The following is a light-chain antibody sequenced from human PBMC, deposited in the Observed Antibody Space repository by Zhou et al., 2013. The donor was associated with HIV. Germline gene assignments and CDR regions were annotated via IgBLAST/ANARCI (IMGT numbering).Light chain of an antibody. CDR3: QQYNNWLT. Sequence: IQMTQSPSYVSASLGDTVTMTCRAGQPISGYLAWYQQKPGKAPQLLISTASTLHSGVPSRFSGSGSGTDFTLTINSLQPEDFAVYYCQQYNNWLTFGGGTKVEIK. V-gene: IGKV1-12*01. CDR1: QPISGY. J-gene: IGKJ4*01. CDR2: TAS.